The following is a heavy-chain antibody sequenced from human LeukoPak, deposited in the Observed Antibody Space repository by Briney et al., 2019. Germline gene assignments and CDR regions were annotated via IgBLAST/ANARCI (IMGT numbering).Heavy chain of an antibody. J-gene: IGHJ4*02. D-gene: IGHD3-10*01. CDR2: IATANGNT. V-gene: IGHV1-3*03. Sequence: GASVKVSCKASASTFSTYAIHWVRQAPGQGLEWMGWIATANGNTRYSQRFQDRVTITRDTSVSTVYMELRGLRSEDMALYFCAREKYYRVGRFDRAYLDDWGQGTLVTVSS. CDR3: AREKYYRVGRFDRAYLDD. CDR1: ASTFSTYA.